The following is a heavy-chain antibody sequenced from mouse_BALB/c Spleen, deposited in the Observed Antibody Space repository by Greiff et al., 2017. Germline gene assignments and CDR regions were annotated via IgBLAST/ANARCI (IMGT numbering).Heavy chain of an antibody. CDR3: ARTPFTTVVAHFDY. V-gene: IGHV5-17*02. Sequence: EVQRVESGGGLVQPGGSRKLSCAASGFTFSSFGMHWVRQAPEKGLEWVAYISSGSSTIYYAVTVKGRFTISRDNPKNTLFLQMTSLRSEDTAMYYCARTPFTTVVAHFDYWGQGTTLTVSS. D-gene: IGHD1-1*01. CDR2: ISSGSSTI. CDR1: GFTFSSFG. J-gene: IGHJ2*01.